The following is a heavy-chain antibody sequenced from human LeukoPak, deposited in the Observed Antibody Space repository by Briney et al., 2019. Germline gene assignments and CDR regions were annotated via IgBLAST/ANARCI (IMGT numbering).Heavy chain of an antibody. CDR3: AKLTYGSGTYGAFDY. CDR2: IRGSGDIT. J-gene: IGHJ4*02. Sequence: GGSLRLSCAASGFTFSSYGMSWVRQAPGKGLEWVSGIRGSGDITFYADSVKGRFTISRDNSKTTLYLQMNSLRAEDTAVYYCAKLTYGSGTYGAFDYWGQGTLVTVST. D-gene: IGHD3-10*01. CDR1: GFTFSSYG. V-gene: IGHV3-23*01.